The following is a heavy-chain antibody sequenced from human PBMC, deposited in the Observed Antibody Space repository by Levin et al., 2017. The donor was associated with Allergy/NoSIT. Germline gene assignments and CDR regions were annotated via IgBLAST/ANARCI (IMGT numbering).Heavy chain of an antibody. CDR2: ISWDGNST. CDR3: AKGNYYYGSGKGGFYFDY. D-gene: IGHD3-10*01. J-gene: IGHJ4*02. CDR1: GFTFDDYT. V-gene: IGHV3-43*01. Sequence: PGGSLRLSCAASGFTFDDYTMHWVRQAPGKGLEWVSLISWDGNSTYYADSVKGRFTISRDNSKNSLYLQMNSLRTEDTALYYCAKGNYYYGSGKGGFYFDYWGQGTLVTVSS.